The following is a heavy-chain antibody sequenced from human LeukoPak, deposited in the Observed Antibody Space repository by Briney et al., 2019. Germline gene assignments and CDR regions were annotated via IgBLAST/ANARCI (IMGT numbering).Heavy chain of an antibody. Sequence: GESLKISCKGSGYSFTTYWIGWVRQMPGKGLEWMGIIFPGDSDTRYSPSFQGQVTISADKSISTAYLQWRSLKASDTAMYYCARRGLEWSMDNWGQGTLVTVSS. CDR2: IFPGDSDT. D-gene: IGHD3-3*01. J-gene: IGHJ4*02. CDR3: ARRGLEWSMDN. V-gene: IGHV5-51*01. CDR1: GYSFTTYW.